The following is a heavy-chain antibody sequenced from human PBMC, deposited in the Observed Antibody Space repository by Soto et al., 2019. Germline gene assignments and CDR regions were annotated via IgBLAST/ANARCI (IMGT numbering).Heavy chain of an antibody. V-gene: IGHV3-30*03. CDR2: ISYDGNNK. Sequence: GGSLRLSCAASGFTFSIYAIHWVRQAPGKGLEWVAVISYDGNNKYYTDSVTGRFTISRENAKNSLFLQMNSLRAEDTAVYYCARASPTYYYGSGSYREYYFDYWGQGTLVTVSS. CDR1: GFTFSIYA. CDR3: ARASPTYYYGSGSYREYYFDY. J-gene: IGHJ4*02. D-gene: IGHD3-10*01.